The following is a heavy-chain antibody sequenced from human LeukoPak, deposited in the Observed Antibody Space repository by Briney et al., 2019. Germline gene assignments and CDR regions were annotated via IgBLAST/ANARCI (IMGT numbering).Heavy chain of an antibody. CDR2: INHSGST. CDR3: ARVPPRDIFDY. V-gene: IGHV4-34*01. D-gene: IGHD2-15*01. Sequence: SETLSLTCAVYGGSFSGYYWSWIRQPPGKGLEWIGEINHSGSTNYNPSLKSRVTISVDTSKNQFSLKLSSVTAADTAVYYCARVPPRDIFDYWGQGTLVNVSS. CDR1: GGSFSGYY. J-gene: IGHJ4*02.